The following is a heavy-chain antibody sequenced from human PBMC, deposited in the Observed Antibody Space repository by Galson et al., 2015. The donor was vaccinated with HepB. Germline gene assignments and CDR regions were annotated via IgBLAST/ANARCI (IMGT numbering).Heavy chain of an antibody. CDR3: ARGGSDSSYYWVD. CDR2: ISGRGSAV. Sequence: SLRLSCAASGFTFSDLYMTWLRQAPGRGLEWISHISGRGSAVYYADSVKGRFAISRDNGKKSLFLQLDSLRAEDTAVYYCARGGSDSSYYWVDWGQGILVTVSS. V-gene: IGHV3-11*01. D-gene: IGHD1-26*01. CDR1: GFTFSDLY. J-gene: IGHJ4*02.